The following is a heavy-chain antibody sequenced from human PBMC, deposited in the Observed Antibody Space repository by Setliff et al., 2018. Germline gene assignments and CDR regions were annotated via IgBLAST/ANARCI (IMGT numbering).Heavy chain of an antibody. CDR2: IFTSGST. J-gene: IGHJ4*02. CDR3: AHSTTFDLHHDY. D-gene: IGHD3-9*01. Sequence: SETLSLTCIVSGGSVSAFYWTWIRQPPGKGLEWIGYIFTSGSTQYNPSLKSRATISRDTSSNQFSLKLFSVTAADTAVYYCAHSTTFDLHHDYWGQGALVTVSS. CDR1: GGSVSAFY. V-gene: IGHV4-4*09.